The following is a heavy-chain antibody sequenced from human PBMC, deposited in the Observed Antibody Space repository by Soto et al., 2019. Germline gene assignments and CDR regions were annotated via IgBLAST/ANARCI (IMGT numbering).Heavy chain of an antibody. CDR1: GYTYTNLD. CDR3: ARYQIGEGFTA. J-gene: IGHJ5*02. CDR2: MNPHSDT. Sequence: QVQLVQSGAEVKRPGASVKVSCKASGYTYTNLDINWVRQASGQGLEWMGWMNPHSDTGFAQKFQGRVTLTRDTPTSTVYMELTSLRFDDTAVYYCARYQIGEGFTAWRQGTPVTVSS. V-gene: IGHV1-8*01.